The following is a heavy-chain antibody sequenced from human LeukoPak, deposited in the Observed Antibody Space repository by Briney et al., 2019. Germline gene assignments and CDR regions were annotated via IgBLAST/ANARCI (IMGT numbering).Heavy chain of an antibody. CDR1: GGSISSSSYY. CDR3: ASLKRRYSYGFGHWFDP. CDR2: IYYSGST. J-gene: IGHJ5*02. V-gene: IGHV4-39*01. Sequence: SETLSLTCTVSGGSISSSSYYWGWIRQPPGKGLEWIGSIYYSGSTYYNPSLKSRVTISVDTSKNQSSLKLSSVTAADTAVYYCASLKRRYSYGFGHWFDPWGQGTLVTVSS. D-gene: IGHD5-18*01.